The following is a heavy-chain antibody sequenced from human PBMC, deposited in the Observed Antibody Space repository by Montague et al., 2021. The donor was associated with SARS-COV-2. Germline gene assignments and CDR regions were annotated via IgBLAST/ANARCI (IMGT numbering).Heavy chain of an antibody. D-gene: IGHD2-2*02. J-gene: IGHJ5*02. CDR1: GGPISSYY. V-gene: IGHV4-59*01. Sequence: SETLSLTCTVSGGPISSYYWSWIRQPPGKGLEWIGYIYYSGSTNYNPSLKSRVTISVDTSKNQFSLKLSSVTAADTAVYYCARESSYSRCSSTSCYTSVWFDPWGQGTLVTVSS. CDR3: ARESSYSRCSSTSCYTSVWFDP. CDR2: IYYSGST.